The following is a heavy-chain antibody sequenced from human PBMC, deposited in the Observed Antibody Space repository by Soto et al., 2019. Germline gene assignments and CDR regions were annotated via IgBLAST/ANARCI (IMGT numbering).Heavy chain of an antibody. J-gene: IGHJ2*01. D-gene: IGHD3-10*01. CDR2: ISGGGDTT. CDR3: ARKVPGSTSRPNYWYFDL. CDR1: GFTFISYA. Sequence: EVQLLESGGGLVQPGGSLRLSCGGSGFTFISYAMNWVRQAPGKGLEWVSAISGGGDTTFYADSVKGRFTISRDNSKNTVTLQMNSLGVDDTAVYYCARKVPGSTSRPNYWYFDLWGRGTLLTVSS. V-gene: IGHV3-23*01.